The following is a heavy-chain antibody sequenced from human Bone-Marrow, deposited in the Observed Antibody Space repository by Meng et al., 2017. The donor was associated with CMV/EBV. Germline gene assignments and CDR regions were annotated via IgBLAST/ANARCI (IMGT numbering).Heavy chain of an antibody. CDR1: RGPFRRSA. J-gene: IGHJ5*02. CDR2: IIPIFGTA. Sequence: SRGPFRRSALSWVRQAPGQGLEWMGGIIPIFGTATYAQKFQGRVTITADKSTSTAYMELSSLSSEDTAVYYCARALGWNYYYWFDPWGQGTLVTVSS. D-gene: IGHD1-7*01. V-gene: IGHV1-69*06. CDR3: ARALGWNYYYWFDP.